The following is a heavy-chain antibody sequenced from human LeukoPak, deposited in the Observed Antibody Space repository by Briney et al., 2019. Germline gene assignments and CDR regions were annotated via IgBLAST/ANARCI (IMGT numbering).Heavy chain of an antibody. D-gene: IGHD3-10*01. CDR3: ARGRHIYTARGKNIDSGSYNVFEH. CDR2: FFYTGST. V-gene: IGHV4-39*07. Sequence: PSETLSLTCTVSDGSISSATYYWGWIRQPPNKGLVWIGSFFYTGSTYCGPALKSRVTISVETSENQLSLELRSVTAGDTEVYYCARGRHIYTARGKNIDSGSYNVFEHWGHGTLVTVSS. CDR1: DGSISSATYY. J-gene: IGHJ4*01.